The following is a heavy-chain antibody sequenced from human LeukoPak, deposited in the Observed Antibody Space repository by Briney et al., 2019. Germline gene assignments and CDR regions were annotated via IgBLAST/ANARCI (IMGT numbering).Heavy chain of an antibody. CDR1: DGTFTFYY. Sequence: PSETLSLTCDVVDGTFTFYYWSWIRQPPGKGLEWIGESGQRGGANYNPSLRNRVIISAEASSNQISLKMTSVTAADTAVYYCARGRGHSYGLWGQGKLVIVSS. J-gene: IGHJ4*02. D-gene: IGHD5-18*01. CDR2: SGQRGGA. CDR3: ARGRGHSYGL. V-gene: IGHV4-34*01.